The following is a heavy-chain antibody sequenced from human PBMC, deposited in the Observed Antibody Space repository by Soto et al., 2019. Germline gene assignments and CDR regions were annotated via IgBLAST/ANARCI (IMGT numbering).Heavy chain of an antibody. D-gene: IGHD1-1*01. CDR1: GYTFTNYG. CDR2: ITTYNDYT. V-gene: IGHV1-18*01. CDR3: TRRVMEENYYSYYMDV. Sequence: ASVKVSCKTSGYTFTNYGISWVRQAPGQGLEWMGWITTYNDYTNYAQKFQGRVTMTTDTSTSTAYMELRSLRSDDTAVYYCTRRVMEENYYSYYMDVWAEGTKVTVSS. J-gene: IGHJ6*03.